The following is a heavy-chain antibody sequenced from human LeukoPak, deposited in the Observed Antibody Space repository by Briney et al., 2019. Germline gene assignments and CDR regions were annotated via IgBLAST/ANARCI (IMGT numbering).Heavy chain of an antibody. J-gene: IGHJ4*02. Sequence: GGSLRLSCAASGFTFSSYAMSWVRQAPGKGLEWVSAISGSGGSTYYADSVKGRFTISRDNSKNTLYLQMNSLRAEDTAVYYCAKDLLGSYSGSYLGRGDASFDYWGQGTLVTVSS. CDR1: GFTFSSYA. CDR3: AKDLLGSYSGSYLGRGDASFDY. CDR2: ISGSGGST. D-gene: IGHD1-26*01. V-gene: IGHV3-23*01.